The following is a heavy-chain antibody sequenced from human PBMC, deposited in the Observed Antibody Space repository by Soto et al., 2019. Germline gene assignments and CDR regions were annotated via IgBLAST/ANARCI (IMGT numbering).Heavy chain of an antibody. Sequence: ASVKVSCKASGYPFTGYYIHWVRQAPGQGLEWMGWINPNSGGTNYAQKFQGWVTMTRDTSISTAYMELSRLRSDDTAVYYCARDPWFGQLSPASYYYYGMDVWGQGTTVTVSS. V-gene: IGHV1-2*04. D-gene: IGHD3-10*01. J-gene: IGHJ6*02. CDR2: INPNSGGT. CDR3: ARDPWFGQLSPASYYYYGMDV. CDR1: GYPFTGYY.